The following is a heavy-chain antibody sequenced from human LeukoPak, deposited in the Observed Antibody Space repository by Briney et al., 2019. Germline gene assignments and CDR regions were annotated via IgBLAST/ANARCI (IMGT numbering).Heavy chain of an antibody. D-gene: IGHD4-17*01. V-gene: IGHV3-23*01. Sequence: GGSLRLSCAASGFAFNTYAMIWVRQAPGKGLEWVSAISGSGGSTYYADSVKGRFTISRDNSKNTLYLQMNSLRAEDTAVYYCAKGRDYPDAFDIWGQGTMVTVSS. CDR1: GFAFNTYA. CDR2: ISGSGGST. CDR3: AKGRDYPDAFDI. J-gene: IGHJ3*02.